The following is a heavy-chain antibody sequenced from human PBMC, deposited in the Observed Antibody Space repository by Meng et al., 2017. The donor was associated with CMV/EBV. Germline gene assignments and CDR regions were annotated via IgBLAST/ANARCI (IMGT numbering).Heavy chain of an antibody. J-gene: IGHJ2*01. CDR1: GFPFSSYS. D-gene: IGHD3-3*01. CDR3: ARDLPLEWLIYWYFDL. CDR2: ISSSSSYI. V-gene: IGHV3-21*01. Sequence: SGFPFSSYSMTWVRQAPGKGLEWVSSISSSSSYIYYADSVKGRFTISRDNAKNSLYLQMNSLRAEDTAVYYCARDLPLEWLIYWYFDLWGRGTLVTVSS.